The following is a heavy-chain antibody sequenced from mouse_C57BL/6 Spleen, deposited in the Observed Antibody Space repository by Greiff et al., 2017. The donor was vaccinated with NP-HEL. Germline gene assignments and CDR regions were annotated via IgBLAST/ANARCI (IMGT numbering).Heavy chain of an antibody. D-gene: IGHD1-1*01. CDR3: ARWGDGSSREDY. CDR2: IDPSDSYT. Sequence: QVQLQQPGAELVMPGASVKLSCKASGYTFTSYWMHWVKQRPGQGLEWIGEIDPSDSYTNYNQKFKGKSTLTVDKSSSTAYMQLSSLTSEDSAVYYCARWGDGSSREDYWGQGTTLTVSS. J-gene: IGHJ2*01. CDR1: GYTFTSYW. V-gene: IGHV1-69*01.